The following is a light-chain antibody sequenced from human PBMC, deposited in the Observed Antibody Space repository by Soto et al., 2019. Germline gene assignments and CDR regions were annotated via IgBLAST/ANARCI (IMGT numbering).Light chain of an antibody. CDR2: DVS. CDR1: YSDVGGYNY. CDR3: SSYTGSSARVV. Sequence: QSALIQPASVSGSPGQSITISCTGTYSDVGGYNYVSWYQQHPGKAPKLMIYDVSDRPSGVSNRFSGSKSGNTASLTISGLQAEDEAEYYCSSYTGSSARVVFGGGTKLTVL. V-gene: IGLV2-14*03. J-gene: IGLJ2*01.